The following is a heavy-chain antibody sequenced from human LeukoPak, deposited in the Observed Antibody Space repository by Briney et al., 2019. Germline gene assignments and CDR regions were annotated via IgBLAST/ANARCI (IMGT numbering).Heavy chain of an antibody. D-gene: IGHD6-6*01. CDR2: IYSGGST. J-gene: IGHJ3*02. CDR1: GFTVSSNY. CDR3: ARDFGWGIAARRRGFDI. V-gene: IGHV3-66*01. Sequence: PGQSLRLSCAASGFTVSSNYMSWVRQAPGKGLEWDSVIYSGGSTYYADSVKGRFTISRDNSKNTLYLQMNSLRAEDTAVYYCARDFGWGIAARRRGFDIWGQGTMVTVSS.